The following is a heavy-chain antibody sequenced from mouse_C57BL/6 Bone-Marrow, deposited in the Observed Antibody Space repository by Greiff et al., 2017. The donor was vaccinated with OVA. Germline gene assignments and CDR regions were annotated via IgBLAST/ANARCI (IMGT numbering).Heavy chain of an antibody. D-gene: IGHD1-1*01. CDR3: AREGGYYGSSVAY. V-gene: IGHV1-69*01. J-gene: IGHJ3*01. Sequence: QVQLQQPGAELVMPGASVKLSCKASGYTFTSYWMHWVKQRPGQGLEWIGEIDPSDSYTNYNQKFKGKSTLTVDKSSSTAYMQLSSLTSEDSAVYDCAREGGYYGSSVAYWGQGTLVTVSA. CDR2: IDPSDSYT. CDR1: GYTFTSYW.